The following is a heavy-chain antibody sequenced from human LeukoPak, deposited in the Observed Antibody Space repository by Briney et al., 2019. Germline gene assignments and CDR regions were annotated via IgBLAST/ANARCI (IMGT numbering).Heavy chain of an antibody. V-gene: IGHV3-23*01. J-gene: IGHJ6*03. CDR1: GFTFNSYA. D-gene: IGHD2-2*02. CDR2: ISGGADNT. Sequence: GGSLRLSCAASGFTFNSYAMCWVRQAPGKGLEWISTISGGADNTYYADSVKGRFTISRDNSKNTLSLQMNSLRAEDTAVYYCAKAQPPAPIEYYYCYMDVWGKGTTVTVSS. CDR3: AKAQPPAPIEYYYCYMDV.